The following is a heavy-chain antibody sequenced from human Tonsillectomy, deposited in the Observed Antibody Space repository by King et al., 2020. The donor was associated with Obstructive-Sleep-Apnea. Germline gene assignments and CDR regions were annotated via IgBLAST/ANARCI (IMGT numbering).Heavy chain of an antibody. J-gene: IGHJ4*02. CDR3: ARLGSGSYDY. D-gene: IGHD1-26*01. CDR1: GGSISSYY. CDR2: IYYSGRT. V-gene: IGHV4-59*08. Sequence: QLQESGPGLVKPSETLSLTCTVSGGSISSYYWSWFRQPPGKGLEWIGYIYYSGRTNYNPSLKSRVTISVDTSKNQFSLKLSSVTAADTAVYYCARLGSGSYDYWGQGTLVTVSS.